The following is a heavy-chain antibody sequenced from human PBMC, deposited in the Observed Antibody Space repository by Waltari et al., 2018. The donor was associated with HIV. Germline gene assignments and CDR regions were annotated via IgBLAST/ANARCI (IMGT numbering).Heavy chain of an antibody. CDR2: FWSDGAEI. CDR3: ARGYSSSRWIPLYH. CDR1: GFTFSNFA. V-gene: IGHV3-33*01. Sequence: QVQLVESGGGVVQPGTSLTLSCAVSGFTFSNFAIHWVRQSTGKGLGWVAVFWSDGAEISYADSVKGRFTVSKDSSQKTLYLHLTSLRAEDTALYYCARGYSSSRWIPLYHWGRGTLVTVSS. D-gene: IGHD6-6*01. J-gene: IGHJ4*02.